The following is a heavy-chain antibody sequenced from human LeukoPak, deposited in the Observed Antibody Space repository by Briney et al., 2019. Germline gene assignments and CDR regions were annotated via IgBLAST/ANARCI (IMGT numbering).Heavy chain of an antibody. CDR1: GFTLDDYA. J-gene: IGHJ4*02. D-gene: IGHD3-9*01. V-gene: IGHV3-9*01. CDR2: ISWNGGSI. Sequence: GGSLRLSCAASGFTLDDYAMHWVRQGPGKGLEWVSGISWNGGSICYADSVKGRFTISRDTAKNSLYLQMNSLRAEDTALYYCAKDIRAAYYNILAGYDYWGQGTLVTVSS. CDR3: AKDIRAAYYNILAGYDY.